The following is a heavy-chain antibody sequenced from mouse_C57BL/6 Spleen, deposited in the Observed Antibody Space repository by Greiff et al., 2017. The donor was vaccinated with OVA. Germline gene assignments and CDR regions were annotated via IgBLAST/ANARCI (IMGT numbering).Heavy chain of an antibody. Sequence: VQLQQSVAELVRPGASVKLSCTASGFTIKNTYMHWVKQRPEQGLEWIGRIDPANGNTKYAPKFQGKATITADTSSNTAYLQLSSLTSEDTAIYYCAMVTTRFAYWGQGTLVTVSA. CDR3: AMVTTRFAY. V-gene: IGHV14-3*01. CDR2: IDPANGNT. J-gene: IGHJ3*01. D-gene: IGHD2-2*01. CDR1: GFTIKNTY.